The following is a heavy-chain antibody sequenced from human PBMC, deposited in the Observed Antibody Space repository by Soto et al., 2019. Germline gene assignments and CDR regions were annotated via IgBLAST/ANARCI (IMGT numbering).Heavy chain of an antibody. J-gene: IGHJ4*02. D-gene: IGHD3-3*01. Sequence: GGSLRLSCAASGFTFSSYAMSWVRQSPGQGLEWVSSISGSGGSTYHADSVKGRFTISRDNSKNTLYLQMNSLRVEDTAVYYCAKRWGNRFLEPRDYFDYWGQGTLVTVSS. CDR2: ISGSGGST. CDR3: AKRWGNRFLEPRDYFDY. CDR1: GFTFSSYA. V-gene: IGHV3-23*01.